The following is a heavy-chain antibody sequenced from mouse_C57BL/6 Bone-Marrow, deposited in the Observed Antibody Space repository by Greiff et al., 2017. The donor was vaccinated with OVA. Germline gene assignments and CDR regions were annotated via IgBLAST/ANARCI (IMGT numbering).Heavy chain of an antibody. Sequence: VQLQQSGTVLARPGASVKMSCKTSGYTFTSYWMHWVKQRPGQGLEWIGAIYPGNSDTSYNQKFKGKAKLTAVTSASTAYMELSSLTNEDSAVYYYTRRGYYSNYFDYWGQGTTLTVSS. CDR2: IYPGNSDT. V-gene: IGHV1-5*01. CDR3: TRRGYYSNYFDY. D-gene: IGHD2-5*01. J-gene: IGHJ2*01. CDR1: GYTFTSYW.